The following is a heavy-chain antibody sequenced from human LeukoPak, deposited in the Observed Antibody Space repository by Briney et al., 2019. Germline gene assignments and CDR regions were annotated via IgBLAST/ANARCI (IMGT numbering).Heavy chain of an antibody. CDR1: GGSISSGGYY. D-gene: IGHD5-18*01. CDR3: ARGNGGHSYGYGYYYYGMDV. V-gene: IGHV4-31*03. CDR2: IYYSGST. Sequence: PSETLSLTCTVSGGSISSGGYYWSWIRQHPGKGLEWIGYIYYSGSTYYNPSLKSRVTISVDTSKNQFSLKLSSVTAADTAVYYGARGNGGHSYGYGYYYYGMDVWGQGTTVTVSS. J-gene: IGHJ6*02.